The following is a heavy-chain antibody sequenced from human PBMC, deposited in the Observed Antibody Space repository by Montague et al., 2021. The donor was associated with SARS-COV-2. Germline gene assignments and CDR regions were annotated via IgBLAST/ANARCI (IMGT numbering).Heavy chain of an antibody. V-gene: IGHV1-69*13. Sequence: SVKVSCKASGGTFSSFAISWVRQAPGQGLEWMGGIIPILGTTTYAHKIQGRITLTADESTSTAYMELSSLRSEDTAVYYCARDSWSGSYQHYYYYMDVWGKGTTVTVSS. CDR1: GGTFSSFA. CDR2: IIPILGTT. D-gene: IGHD3-10*01. J-gene: IGHJ6*03. CDR3: ARDSWSGSYQHYYYYMDV.